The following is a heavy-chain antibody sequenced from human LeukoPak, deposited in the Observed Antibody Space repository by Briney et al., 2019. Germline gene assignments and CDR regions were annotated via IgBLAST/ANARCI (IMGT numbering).Heavy chain of an antibody. J-gene: IGHJ4*02. Sequence: GGSLRLSCAASGFTFSSYAMSWVRQAPGTGLELVSAISDSCGSTYYADSVKGRLTISRDNSKNTLYLQMNRLRAEDTAVYYCAKDTSIGRYCTNGVCSPFDYWGQGTLVTVSS. D-gene: IGHD2-8*01. CDR2: ISDSCGST. V-gene: IGHV3-23*01. CDR3: AKDTSIGRYCTNGVCSPFDY. CDR1: GFTFSSYA.